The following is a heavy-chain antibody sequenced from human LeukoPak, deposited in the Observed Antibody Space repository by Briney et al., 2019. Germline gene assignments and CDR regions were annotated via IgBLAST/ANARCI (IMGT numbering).Heavy chain of an antibody. J-gene: IGHJ4*02. D-gene: IGHD3-22*01. CDR1: GFTFSSYV. V-gene: IGHV3-33*08. CDR2: IWYDGSNK. CDR3: AREREVAYYYDRSYYSDY. Sequence: GGSLRLSCAASGFTFSSYVMSWVRQAPGKGLEWVAVIWYDGSNKYYADSVKGRFTISRENSKNTLYLQMNSLRAEDTAVYYCAREREVAYYYDRSYYSDYWGQGTLVTVSS.